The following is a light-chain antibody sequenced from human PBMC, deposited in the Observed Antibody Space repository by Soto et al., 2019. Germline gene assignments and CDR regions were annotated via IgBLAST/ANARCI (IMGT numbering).Light chain of an antibody. J-gene: IGKJ1*01. CDR2: GAS. V-gene: IGKV3-15*01. CDR1: QSVSRN. CDR3: QQYSNWPGT. Sequence: EIVMTQFPATLSVSPGEGATLSCRASQSVSRNLAWYQQKPGQTPRLLIYGASTRDSRIPARFSGSGSGTDFTLTISSLQSEDFAVYYCQQYSNWPGTFGQGTTVEIK.